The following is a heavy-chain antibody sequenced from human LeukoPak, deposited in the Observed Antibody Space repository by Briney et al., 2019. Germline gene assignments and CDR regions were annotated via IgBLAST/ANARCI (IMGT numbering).Heavy chain of an antibody. CDR3: AREGKPSSYYYGMDV. Sequence: GGSLRLSCSVSGFTFSTYVMHWVRQAPGKGLEYVSAISSNGDNTYYADSVKGRFTISRDHSKNTLYLQMSSLRADDTAVYYCAREGKPSSYYYGMDVWGQGTTVTVSS. J-gene: IGHJ6*02. CDR2: ISSNGDNT. CDR1: GFTFSTYV. V-gene: IGHV3-64D*06.